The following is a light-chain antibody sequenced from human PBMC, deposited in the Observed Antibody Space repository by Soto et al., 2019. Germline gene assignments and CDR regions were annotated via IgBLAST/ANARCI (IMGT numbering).Light chain of an antibody. CDR1: SSDIGASNY. Sequence: QSALTQPASVSGSPGQSITISCTGTSSDIGASNYKFVSWYQQPPGKAPNLIIFEVSYRPSGVSNRFSGSKSGNTASLTTAGLRAEDEDDYCCSSYAVSTPLVIFGGGTKLTVL. CDR2: EVS. CDR3: SSYAVSTPLVI. V-gene: IGLV2-14*01. J-gene: IGLJ2*01.